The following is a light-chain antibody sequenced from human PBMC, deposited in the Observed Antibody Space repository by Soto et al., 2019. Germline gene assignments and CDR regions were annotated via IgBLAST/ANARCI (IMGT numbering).Light chain of an antibody. CDR2: DTS. J-gene: IGKJ1*01. CDR1: QSVSSY. Sequence: EIVLTQSPATLSLSPGERATISCRASQSVSSYLAWYQHKPGQAPRLLIYDTSNRATGIPARFSGSGSGTDFILTISSLEPEDFAVYYCKQRQNWPWTFGQGTKVEIQ. V-gene: IGKV3-11*01. CDR3: KQRQNWPWT.